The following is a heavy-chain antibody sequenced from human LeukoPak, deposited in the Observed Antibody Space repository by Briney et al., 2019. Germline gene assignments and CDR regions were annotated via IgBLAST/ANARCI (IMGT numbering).Heavy chain of an antibody. CDR2: VSSTGGTT. CDR1: GFTFSTYG. V-gene: IGHV3-23*01. CDR3: ARVGSSSPFRWDYFDY. Sequence: GGSLRLSCAASGFTFSTYGMSWVRQAPGKGLEWVSAVSSTGGTTYYADSVKGRFTISRDNSKNTLFLQMNSLRAEDTALYYCARVGSSSPFRWDYFDYWGQGTLVTVSS. D-gene: IGHD6-13*01. J-gene: IGHJ4*02.